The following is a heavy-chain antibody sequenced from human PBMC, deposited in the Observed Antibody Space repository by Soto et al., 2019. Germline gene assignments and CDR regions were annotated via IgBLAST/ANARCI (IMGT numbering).Heavy chain of an antibody. CDR3: ARGYTGSARIVVVPAATNWFDP. CDR2: INHSGST. J-gene: IGHJ5*02. CDR1: GGSFSGYY. Sequence: PSETLSLTCAVYGGSFSGYYWSWIRQPPGKGLEWIGEINHSGSTNYNPSLKSRVTISVDTSKNQFSLKLSSVTAADTAVYYCARGYTGSARIVVVPAATNWFDPWGQGTLVPSPQ. V-gene: IGHV4-34*01. D-gene: IGHD2-2*01.